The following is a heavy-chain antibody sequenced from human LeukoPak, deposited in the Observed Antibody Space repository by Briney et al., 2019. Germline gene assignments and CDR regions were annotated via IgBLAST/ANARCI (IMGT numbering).Heavy chain of an antibody. V-gene: IGHV4-34*01. D-gene: IGHD1-14*01. CDR3: ASPASSRMYNGGGRAPVGY. J-gene: IGHJ4*02. Sequence: SETMSLTCAVYGGSFSRYYWSWIRQPPERGLEWIGENNHSGSTNHNPFLKRRVTISVAKSKHQISLMLRSMTAADTAVYYCASPASSRMYNGGGRAPVGYWGQGTLVTVSS. CDR1: GGSFSRYY. CDR2: NNHSGST.